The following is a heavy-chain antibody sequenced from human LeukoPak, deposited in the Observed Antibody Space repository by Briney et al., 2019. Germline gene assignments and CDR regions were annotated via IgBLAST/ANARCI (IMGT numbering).Heavy chain of an antibody. CDR3: ARDLPLYFLWFDY. D-gene: IGHD2-15*01. V-gene: IGHV3-7*01. Sequence: PGGSLRLSCAASGFTFSSYWMSWVRQAPGKGLEWVANIKQDGSEKYYVDSVKGRFTISRDNAKNSLYLQMNSLRAEDTAVYYCARDLPLYFLWFDYWGQGTLVTVSS. CDR2: IKQDGSEK. J-gene: IGHJ4*02. CDR1: GFTFSSYW.